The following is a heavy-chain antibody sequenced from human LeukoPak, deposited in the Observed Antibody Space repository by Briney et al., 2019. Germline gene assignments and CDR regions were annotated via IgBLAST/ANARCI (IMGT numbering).Heavy chain of an antibody. D-gene: IGHD2-15*01. CDR3: ARFVGACSGGSCYSDY. CDR2: IYPGDSDT. J-gene: IGHJ4*02. V-gene: IGHV5-51*01. Sequence: GESLKISCKASGYSFTSYWIGWVSQMPGKGLEWMGIIYPGDSDTRYSPSFQGQVTISADKSINTAYLQWNSLKASDTAMYYCARFVGACSGGSCYSDYWGQGTLVTVSS. CDR1: GYSFTSYW.